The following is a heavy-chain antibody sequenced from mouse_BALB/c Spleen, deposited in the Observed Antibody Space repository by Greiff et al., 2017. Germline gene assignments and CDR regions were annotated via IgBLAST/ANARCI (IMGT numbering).Heavy chain of an antibody. Sequence: EVQGVESGGGLVKPGGSLKLSCAASGFTFSDYYMYWVRQTPEKRLEWVATISDGGSYTYYPDSVKGRFTISRDNAKNNLYLQMSSLKSEDTAMYYCARVNWAMDYWGQGTTLTVSS. D-gene: IGHD4-1*01. J-gene: IGHJ2*01. CDR2: ISDGGSYT. CDR1: GFTFSDYY. V-gene: IGHV5-4*02. CDR3: ARVNWAMDY.